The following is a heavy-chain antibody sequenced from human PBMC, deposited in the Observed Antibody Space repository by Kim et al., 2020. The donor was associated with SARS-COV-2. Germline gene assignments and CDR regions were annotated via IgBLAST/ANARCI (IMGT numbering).Heavy chain of an antibody. J-gene: IGHJ4*02. CDR3: ARGRITIFGVVTEFDY. V-gene: IGHV4-31*02. D-gene: IGHD3-3*01. Sequence: SLKSRVNRSVDTSKNQCSLKLSSVTAADTAVYYCARGRITIFGVVTEFDYWGQGTLVTVSS.